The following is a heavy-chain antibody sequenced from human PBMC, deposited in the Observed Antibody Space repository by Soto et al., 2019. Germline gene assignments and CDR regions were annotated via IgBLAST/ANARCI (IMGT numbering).Heavy chain of an antibody. J-gene: IGHJ4*02. CDR3: VKERSGHSYADS. D-gene: IGHD5-18*01. Sequence: EVQLLESGGGLVQPGGSLRLSCAASGFTFSNYVMSWLRQPPGKGLEWVSAISGSGDRTYYADSVKGRFTISRDNSKNTLYLQMNSLRAEDSAVYYCVKERSGHSYADSWGQGTLVTVSS. CDR1: GFTFSNYV. CDR2: ISGSGDRT. V-gene: IGHV3-23*01.